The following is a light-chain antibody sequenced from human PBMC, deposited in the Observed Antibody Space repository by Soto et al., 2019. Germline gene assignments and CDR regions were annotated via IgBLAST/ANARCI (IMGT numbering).Light chain of an antibody. J-gene: IGKJ4*01. CDR1: QSVSSY. V-gene: IGKV3-11*01. CDR2: DAS. Sequence: PGDRATLSCRASQSVSSYLAWYQQKPGQAPRLLIYDASNRATGIPARFSGSGSGTDFTLTISSLEPEDFAVYYCQQRSNWPPLTFGGGTKVEIK. CDR3: QQRSNWPPLT.